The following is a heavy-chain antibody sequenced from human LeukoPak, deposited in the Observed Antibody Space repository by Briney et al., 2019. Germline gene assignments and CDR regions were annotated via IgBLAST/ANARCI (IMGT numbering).Heavy chain of an antibody. CDR3: AKSGQQLPRGYYYMDV. CDR1: GFTFSSYG. J-gene: IGHJ6*03. CDR2: IWYGGSNK. V-gene: IGHV3-30*02. Sequence: GGSLRLSCAASGFTFSSYGMHWVRQAPGKGLEWVAVIWYGGSNKYYADSVKGRFTISRDNSKNTLYLQMNSLRAEVTAVYYCAKSGQQLPRGYYYMDVWGKGTTVTVSS. D-gene: IGHD6-13*01.